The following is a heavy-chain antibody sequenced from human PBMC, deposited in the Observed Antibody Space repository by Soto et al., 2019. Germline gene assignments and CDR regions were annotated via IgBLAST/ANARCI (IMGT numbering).Heavy chain of an antibody. Sequence: SETLSLTCAVYGGSFSGYYWSWSRQPPGKGLEWIGEINHSGSTNYNPSLKSRVTISVDTSKNQFSLKLSSVTAADTAVYYCATSGWYGWFDPWGQGTLVTVSS. CDR2: INHSGST. CDR3: ATSGWYGWFDP. J-gene: IGHJ5*02. V-gene: IGHV4-34*01. CDR1: GGSFSGYY. D-gene: IGHD6-19*01.